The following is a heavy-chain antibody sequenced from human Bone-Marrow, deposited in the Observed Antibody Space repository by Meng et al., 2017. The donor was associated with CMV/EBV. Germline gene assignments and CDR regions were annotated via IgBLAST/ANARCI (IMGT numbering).Heavy chain of an antibody. CDR1: GGSFSGYY. CDR3: ARARKWATGYYYGMDV. D-gene: IGHD5-12*01. CDR2: INHSGST. Sequence: GSLRLSCAVYGGSFSGYYWSWIRQPPGKGLEWIGEINHSGSTNYNPSLKSRVTISVDTSKNQFSLKLSSVTAADTAVYSCARARKWATGYYYGMDVWGQGTTVTVSS. V-gene: IGHV4-34*01. J-gene: IGHJ6*02.